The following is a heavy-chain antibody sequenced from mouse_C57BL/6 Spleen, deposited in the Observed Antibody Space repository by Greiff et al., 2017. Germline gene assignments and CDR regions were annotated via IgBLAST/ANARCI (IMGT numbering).Heavy chain of an antibody. CDR3: ARSPHYGSSYGDFDY. D-gene: IGHD1-1*01. Sequence: EVQLQQSGPELVKPGASVKMSCKASGYTFTDYNMHWVKQSHGKSLEWIGYINPNNGGTSYNQKFKGKATLNVNKSSSTAYMELRSLTSEDSAVYYCARSPHYGSSYGDFDYWGQGTTLTVSS. V-gene: IGHV1-22*01. CDR1: GYTFTDYN. J-gene: IGHJ2*01. CDR2: INPNNGGT.